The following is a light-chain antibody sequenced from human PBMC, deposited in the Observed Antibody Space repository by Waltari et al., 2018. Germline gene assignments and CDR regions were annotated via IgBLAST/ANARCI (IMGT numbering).Light chain of an antibody. CDR3: QQYGDLPYT. CDR2: GAS. CDR1: QTINSIY. Sequence: EIVLAQSPGTLSLSPGDRATLSCRASQTINSIYLAWYQQKPGQAPRLLIHGASRRATGIPDRFSGSGSGTDFTLTISRLEPEDFALYYCQQYGDLPYTFGRGTKLDIK. V-gene: IGKV3-20*01. J-gene: IGKJ2*01.